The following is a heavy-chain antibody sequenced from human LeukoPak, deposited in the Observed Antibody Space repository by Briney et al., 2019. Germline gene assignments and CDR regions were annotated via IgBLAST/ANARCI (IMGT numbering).Heavy chain of an antibody. D-gene: IGHD6-13*01. Sequence: GESLKISWKGSGYNFVNYWIGWVRQMPGKGLGGMGIIYPGDSDTKYSPSFQGQVTISADKSISTAYLQWSSLKASDTAIYYCARQDTSSWYKDYWGQGTLVTVSS. V-gene: IGHV5-51*01. CDR2: IYPGDSDT. CDR1: GYNFVNYW. CDR3: ARQDTSSWYKDY. J-gene: IGHJ4*02.